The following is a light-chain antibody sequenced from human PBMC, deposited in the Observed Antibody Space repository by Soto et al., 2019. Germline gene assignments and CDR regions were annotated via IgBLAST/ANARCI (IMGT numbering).Light chain of an antibody. Sequence: QAALTQTASVSGSPGESITISCTGTSSYVGVYNYVSWYQQHPGKAPKLMIYEVSNRPSGVSNRFSGSKSGNTASLTISGLQAEDEADYYCSSYTSSSNDYVFGTGTKLTVL. CDR1: SSYVGVYNY. J-gene: IGLJ1*01. CDR3: SSYTSSSNDYV. V-gene: IGLV2-14*01. CDR2: EVS.